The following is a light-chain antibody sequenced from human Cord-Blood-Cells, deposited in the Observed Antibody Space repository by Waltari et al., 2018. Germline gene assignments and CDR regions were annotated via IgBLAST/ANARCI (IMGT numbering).Light chain of an antibody. Sequence: QSALTQPRSVSGSPGQSVTISCTGTSSDVGGYNYVSWYQQHPGKAPKLMIYDVSKRPSGVPDSFSGSKSGNTASRTISGLQAEDEADYYCCSYAGSYTRVFGGGTKLTVL. CDR2: DVS. CDR1: SSDVGGYNY. V-gene: IGLV2-11*01. J-gene: IGLJ3*02. CDR3: CSYAGSYTRV.